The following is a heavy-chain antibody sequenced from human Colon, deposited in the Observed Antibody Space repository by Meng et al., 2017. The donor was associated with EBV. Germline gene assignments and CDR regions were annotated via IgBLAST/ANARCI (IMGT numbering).Heavy chain of an antibody. V-gene: IGHV4-34*02. J-gene: IGHJ4*02. CDR1: GGSLSGYY. D-gene: IGHD2-2*03. CDR2: INHSGSA. CDR3: ARTFGYCSNNNCPRTLGY. Sequence: QVQLQRGGPGLLKPSETLSLPCGVSGGSLSGYYWSWIRHFPGRTLEFIGDINHSGSANYNPSLRSRVTISVDTSKNQIFLNLHSVTAADTAVYHCARTFGYCSNNNCPRTLGYWGQGTLVTVSS.